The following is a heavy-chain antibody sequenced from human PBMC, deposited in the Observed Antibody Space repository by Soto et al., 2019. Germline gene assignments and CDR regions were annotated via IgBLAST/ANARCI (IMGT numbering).Heavy chain of an antibody. CDR3: ARTSSSYNWFDP. D-gene: IGHD6-13*01. V-gene: IGHV4-30-2*01. CDR1: GGSISSGGYS. CDR2: IYHSGST. J-gene: IGHJ5*02. Sequence: KPSETLSLTCAVSGGSISSGGYSWSWIRQPPGKGLEWIGYIYHSGSTYYNPSLKSRVTISVDRSKNQFSLKLSSVTAADTAVYYCARTSSSYNWFDPWGQGTLVTVSS.